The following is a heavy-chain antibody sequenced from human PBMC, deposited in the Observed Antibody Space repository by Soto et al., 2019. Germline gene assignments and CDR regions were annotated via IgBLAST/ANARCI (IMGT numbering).Heavy chain of an antibody. Sequence: EVQLLESGGGLVQPGGSLRLSCAAPGFPLRSYAMNWVRQAPGKGLEWVSVITSSGDSTYYADSVKGRFTISRDNSKNTLYLQMNSLRAEDTVVYYCAKGGLRFLEWLSLDYYYGMDVWGQGTTVTVSS. D-gene: IGHD3-3*01. J-gene: IGHJ6*02. CDR3: AKGGLRFLEWLSLDYYYGMDV. CDR1: GFPLRSYA. CDR2: ITSSGDST. V-gene: IGHV3-23*01.